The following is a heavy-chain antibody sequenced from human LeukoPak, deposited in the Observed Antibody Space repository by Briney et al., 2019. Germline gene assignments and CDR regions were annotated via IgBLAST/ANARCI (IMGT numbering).Heavy chain of an antibody. CDR1: GGSISSGGYS. J-gene: IGHJ4*02. CDR2: IYHSGST. D-gene: IGHD3-22*01. CDR3: ARGGSAEMIVVPEPPYYFDY. Sequence: PSQTLSLTCAVSGGSISSGGYSWSWIRQPPGKGLEWIGYIYHSGSTYYNPSLKSRVTISVDRSKNQFSLKLSSVTAADTAVYYCARGGSAEMIVVPEPPYYFDYWGQGTLVTVSS. V-gene: IGHV4-30-2*01.